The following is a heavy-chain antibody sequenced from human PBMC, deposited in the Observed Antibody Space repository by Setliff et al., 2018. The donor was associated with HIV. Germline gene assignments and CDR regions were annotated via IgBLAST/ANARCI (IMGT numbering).Heavy chain of an antibody. V-gene: IGHV3-33*01. D-gene: IGHD3-22*01. J-gene: IGHJ4*02. Sequence: GGSLRLSCAASGFTFSTYGMHWVRQAPGKGLEWVALIWYDGTNEYYADSVKGRFTISRDNAKNSLYLQMNSLRAEDTAVYFCARPHYYDSNGYYQAFDNWGQGTPVTVSS. CDR1: GFTFSTYG. CDR3: ARPHYYDSNGYYQAFDN. CDR2: IWYDGTNE.